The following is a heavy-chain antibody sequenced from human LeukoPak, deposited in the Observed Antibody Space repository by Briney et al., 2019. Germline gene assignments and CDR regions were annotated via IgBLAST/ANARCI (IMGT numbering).Heavy chain of an antibody. D-gene: IGHD1-26*01. J-gene: IGHJ4*02. CDR2: VSHDGNIK. CDR3: ARTFLGATYHTLFDY. V-gene: IGHV3-30-3*01. Sequence: PGRSLRLSCAASGSIFSTFAMHWVRQAPGKGLEWVAVVSHDGNIKYYADFVKGRFTISRDNSKNTLYLQMNSLRAEDTAVYYCARTFLGATYHTLFDYWGQGTLVTVSS. CDR1: GSIFSTFA.